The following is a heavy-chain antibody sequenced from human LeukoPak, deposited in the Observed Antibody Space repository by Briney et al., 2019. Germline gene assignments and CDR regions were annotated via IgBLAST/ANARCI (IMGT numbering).Heavy chain of an antibody. CDR1: GGTFSSYA. CDR3: ASYDSSGYYIDY. Sequence: SVKVSCKASGGTFSSYAISWVRQAPGQGLEWMGRIIPILGIANYARKFQGRVTITADKSTSTAYMELSSLRSEDTAVYYCASYDSSGYYIDYWGQGTLVTVSS. J-gene: IGHJ4*02. V-gene: IGHV1-69*04. D-gene: IGHD3-22*01. CDR2: IIPILGIA.